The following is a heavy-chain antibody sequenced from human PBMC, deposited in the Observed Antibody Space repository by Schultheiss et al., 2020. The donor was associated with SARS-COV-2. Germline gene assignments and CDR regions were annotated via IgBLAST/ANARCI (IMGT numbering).Heavy chain of an antibody. Sequence: ASVKVSCKASGYTFTGYYMHWVRQAPGQGLEWMGWISAYNGNTNYAQKFQGRVTMTRDTSISTAYMELSRLRSDDTAVYYCARDLADYGDYKRYWYFDLWGRGTLVTVSS. D-gene: IGHD4-17*01. CDR3: ARDLADYGDYKRYWYFDL. CDR2: ISAYNGNT. V-gene: IGHV1-2*02. CDR1: GYTFTGYY. J-gene: IGHJ2*01.